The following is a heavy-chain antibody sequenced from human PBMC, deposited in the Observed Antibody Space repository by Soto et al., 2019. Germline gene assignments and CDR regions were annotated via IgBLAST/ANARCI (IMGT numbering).Heavy chain of an antibody. Sequence: EVQLVETGGGLIQPGGSLRLSCAASGFTVFSAYMNWVRQAPGKGLEWVAVFYSGGSSYYADSVKGRFTISSDTSKHTVDLHMDSLRADDTAVYYCATAPEIVGANYFDFWGQGSLVTVSS. D-gene: IGHD3-22*01. CDR2: FYSGGSS. CDR3: ATAPEIVGANYFDF. V-gene: IGHV3-53*02. CDR1: GFTVFSAY. J-gene: IGHJ4*02.